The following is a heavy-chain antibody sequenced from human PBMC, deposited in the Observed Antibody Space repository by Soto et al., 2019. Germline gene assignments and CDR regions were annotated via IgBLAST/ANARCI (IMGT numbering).Heavy chain of an antibody. CDR3: AEEGGYYGSGSYSVGTNYSGMDV. CDR1: GFTFSSYG. J-gene: IGHJ6*02. D-gene: IGHD3-10*01. CDR2: ISYDGSNK. Sequence: QVQLVESGGGVVQPGRSLRLSCAASGFTFSSYGMHWVRQAPGKGLEWVAVISYDGSNKYYADSVKGRFTISRDNSKNTLYLQRHSLRGEDTAGCFCAEEGGYYGSGSYSVGTNYSGMDVWGQATTVTVSS. V-gene: IGHV3-30*18.